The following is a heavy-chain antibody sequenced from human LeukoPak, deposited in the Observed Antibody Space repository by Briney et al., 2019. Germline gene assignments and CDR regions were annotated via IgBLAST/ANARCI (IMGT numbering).Heavy chain of an antibody. CDR3: ARDGRGCSSTSCHVDY. V-gene: IGHV3-74*01. CDR1: GFTFNSYW. D-gene: IGHD2-2*01. J-gene: IGHJ4*02. CDR2: INFDGSST. Sequence: GGSLRLSCAASGFTFNSYWMHWVRQSPGKGLVWVSRINFDGSSTNYADSVKGRFTISRDNSKNTLYLQMNSLRAEDTAVYYCARDGRGCSSTSCHVDYWGQGTLVTVSS.